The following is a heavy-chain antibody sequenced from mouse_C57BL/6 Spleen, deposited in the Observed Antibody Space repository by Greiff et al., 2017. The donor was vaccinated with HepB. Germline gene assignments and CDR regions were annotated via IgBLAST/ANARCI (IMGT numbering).Heavy chain of an antibody. CDR3: ARDPVSYGSSLQYFDV. CDR1: GFTFSDYY. Sequence: EVKLVESEGGLVQPGSSMKLSCTASGFTFSDYYMAWVRQVPEKGLEWVANINYDGSSTYYLDSLKSRFIISRDNAKNILYLQMSSLKSEDTATYYCARDPVSYGSSLQYFDVWGTGTTVTVSS. J-gene: IGHJ1*03. V-gene: IGHV5-16*01. CDR2: INYDGSST. D-gene: IGHD1-1*01.